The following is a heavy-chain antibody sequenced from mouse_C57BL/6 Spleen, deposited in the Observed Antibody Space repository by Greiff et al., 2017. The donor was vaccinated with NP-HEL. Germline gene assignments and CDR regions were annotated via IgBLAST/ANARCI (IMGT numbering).Heavy chain of an antibody. CDR3: ATQLRHGDMDD. CDR2: IHPSDSAP. CDR1: GYTFPSYW. D-gene: IGHD1-1*01. V-gene: IGHV1-74*01. J-gene: IGHJ4*01. Sequence: VQLQQPGAELVKPGASVTVSCKASGYTFPSYWMHWVKPRPGPGLEWIGRIHPSDSAPNSHPKFKGKATLTVDKSSSTAYMQLSSLTSEDSAVYYCATQLRHGDMDDWGKGTSVTVAS.